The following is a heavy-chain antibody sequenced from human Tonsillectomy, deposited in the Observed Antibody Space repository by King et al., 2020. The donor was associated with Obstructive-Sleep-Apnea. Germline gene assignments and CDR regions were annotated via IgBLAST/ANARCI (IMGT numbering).Heavy chain of an antibody. D-gene: IGHD2/OR15-2a*01. Sequence: QLVQSGAEVKKPGASLNLSFRASGYTFTDYYLHWLRLAPGQGLEWVGVINPRGGNATYSQTFQGRVTMTRDTSTSTVYMDLRSLRYEDTAVYFCASLGGFPTHKTFDSWGQGALVVVSS. CDR1: GYTFTDYY. CDR3: ASLGGFPTHKTFDS. V-gene: IGHV1-46*01. J-gene: IGHJ4*02. CDR2: INPRGGNA.